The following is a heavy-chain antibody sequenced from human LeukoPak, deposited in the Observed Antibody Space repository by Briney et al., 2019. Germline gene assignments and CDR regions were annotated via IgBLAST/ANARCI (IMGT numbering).Heavy chain of an antibody. CDR2: ISAYNGNT. CDR3: ARAITIFGVVMPRLDY. Sequence: ASVKVSCKASGYTFTSYGISWVRQAPGQGLEWMGWISAYNGNTNYAQKLQGRVTMTTDTSTSTAYMELRSLRPDDTAVYYCARAITIFGVVMPRLDYWGQGTLVTVSS. J-gene: IGHJ4*02. CDR1: GYTFTSYG. D-gene: IGHD3-3*01. V-gene: IGHV1-18*01.